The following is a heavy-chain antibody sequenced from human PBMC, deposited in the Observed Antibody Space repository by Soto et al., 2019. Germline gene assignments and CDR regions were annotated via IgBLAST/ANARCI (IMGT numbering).Heavy chain of an antibody. D-gene: IGHD6-13*01. J-gene: IGHJ4*02. V-gene: IGHV3-33*01. CDR2: IWSDGTKK. CDR3: ARDWWEEPAGKETVSQFDY. CDR1: GFAFSNYG. Sequence: QVHLVESGGGVVQPGRSLTLSCTASGFAFSNYGIHWVRQAPGRGLEWVTVIWSDGTKKFYAGSVRGRFTISRDNSKNTIYLQMNSLRAEVTAVYYCARDWWEEPAGKETVSQFDYWGQGTLVTVSS.